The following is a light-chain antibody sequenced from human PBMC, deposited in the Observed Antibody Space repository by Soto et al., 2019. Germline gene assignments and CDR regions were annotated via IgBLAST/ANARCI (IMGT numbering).Light chain of an antibody. CDR1: QSISSW. Sequence: IQMTQSPSTLSASVRNRVTISCRASQSISSWLAWYQQKPAKAPKLLIYDASSLQSGVPSRFSSSGSGTEFTLTISSLQPEDFATYYCQQFNSYPITFGQGTRLEIK. V-gene: IGKV1-5*01. CDR2: DAS. CDR3: QQFNSYPIT. J-gene: IGKJ5*01.